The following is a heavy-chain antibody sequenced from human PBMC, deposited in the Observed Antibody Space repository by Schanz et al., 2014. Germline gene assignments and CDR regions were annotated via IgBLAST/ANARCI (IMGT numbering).Heavy chain of an antibody. CDR1: GYYFGGFG. CDR2: IGAFQGNT. Sequence: QVQLVQSGTEVKKPGASMKISCKAFGYYFGGFGISWVRQAPGQGFEWMGWIGAFQGNTKYAQKFQARVTLTSDTSASTAYMELRSLRPDDPAVYYCLRANPTQHVVLPDALRYWGQGTLVSVSS. D-gene: IGHD2-2*01. V-gene: IGHV1-18*01. J-gene: IGHJ4*02. CDR3: LRANPTQHVVLPDALRY.